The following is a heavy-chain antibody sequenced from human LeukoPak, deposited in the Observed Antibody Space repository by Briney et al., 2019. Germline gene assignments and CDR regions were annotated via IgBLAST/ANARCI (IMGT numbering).Heavy chain of an antibody. CDR3: ARGVVVPAADYYYGMDV. J-gene: IGHJ6*02. CDR2: INPNSGGT. V-gene: IGHV1-2*06. D-gene: IGHD2-2*01. Sequence: GASVKVSCKASGYTFTGYYMHWVRQAPGQGLEWMGRINPNSGGTNYAQKFQGRVTMTRYTSISTAYMELSRQRSDDTAVYYCARGVVVPAADYYYGMDVWGQGTTVTVSS. CDR1: GYTFTGYY.